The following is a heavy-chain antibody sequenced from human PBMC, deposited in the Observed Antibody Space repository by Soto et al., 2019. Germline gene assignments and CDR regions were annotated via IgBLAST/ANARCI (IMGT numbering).Heavy chain of an antibody. CDR1: GGTFSSYA. V-gene: IGHV1-69*01. D-gene: IGHD1-26*01. CDR3: ARGPRSGSYWTFDY. J-gene: IGHJ4*02. CDR2: IIPIFGTA. Sequence: QVQLVQSGAEVKKPGSSVKVSCKASGGTFSSYAISWVRQAPGQGLEWMGGIIPIFGTANYAQKFQGRVTITADESTSTAYMELSSQRSEDTAVYYCARGPRSGSYWTFDYWGQGTLVTVSS.